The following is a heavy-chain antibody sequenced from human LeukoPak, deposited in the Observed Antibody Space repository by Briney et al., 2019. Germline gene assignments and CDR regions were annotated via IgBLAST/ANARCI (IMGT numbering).Heavy chain of an antibody. CDR3: AKDRWRYCSSTSCYDGNWFDP. D-gene: IGHD2-2*01. V-gene: IGHV3-30*02. CDR1: GFTFSSYG. J-gene: IGHJ5*02. CDR2: IRYDGSNK. Sequence: GSLRLSCAASGFTFSSYGMHWVRQAPGKGLEWVAFIRYDGSNKYYADSVKGRFTISRDNSKNTLYLQMNSLRAEDTAVYYCAKDRWRYCSSTSCYDGNWFDPWGQGTLVTVSS.